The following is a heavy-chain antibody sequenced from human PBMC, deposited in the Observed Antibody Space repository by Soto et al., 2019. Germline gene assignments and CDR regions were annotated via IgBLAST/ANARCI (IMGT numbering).Heavy chain of an antibody. D-gene: IGHD2-21*01. Sequence: SETLSLTCTVSVDSITSYNWNWLRQPPGKALEWIGYVYSSGSTNYNPSLKSRVTISVDTSRNQFSLKVNSVTAADTAMYYCARRAVVAVTGSLDNWLDPWGQGILVTVSS. CDR3: ARRAVVAVTGSLDNWLDP. CDR1: VDSITSYN. V-gene: IGHV4-59*01. CDR2: VYSSGST. J-gene: IGHJ5*02.